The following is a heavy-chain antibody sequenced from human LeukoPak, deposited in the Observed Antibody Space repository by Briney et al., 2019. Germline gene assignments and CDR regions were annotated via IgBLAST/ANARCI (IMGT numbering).Heavy chain of an antibody. CDR3: ARALQWLATDAFDI. J-gene: IGHJ3*02. V-gene: IGHV3-7*01. CDR2: IKQDGSEK. Sequence: GGSLRLSCAASGFTFSSYWMDWVRQAPGKGLDWVANIKQDGSEKYYVDSLKGRFTISRDNAKNSLYLQMNSLRVDDTAVYYCARALQWLATDAFDIWGQGTMVTVSS. D-gene: IGHD6-19*01. CDR1: GFTFSSYW.